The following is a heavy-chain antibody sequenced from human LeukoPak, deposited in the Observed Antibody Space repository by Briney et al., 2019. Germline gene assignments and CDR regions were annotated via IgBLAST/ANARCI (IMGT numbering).Heavy chain of an antibody. CDR3: ARWRYYYDSSGYFDY. D-gene: IGHD3-22*01. V-gene: IGHV4-61*01. CDR1: GGSVSSGSYY. Sequence: SETLSLTCTVSGGSVSSGSYYWSWIRQPPGKGLEWIGYIYYSGSTNYNPSLKSRVTISVDTSKNQFSLKLSSVTAADTAVCYCARWRYYYDSSGYFDYWGQGTLVTVSS. J-gene: IGHJ4*02. CDR2: IYYSGST.